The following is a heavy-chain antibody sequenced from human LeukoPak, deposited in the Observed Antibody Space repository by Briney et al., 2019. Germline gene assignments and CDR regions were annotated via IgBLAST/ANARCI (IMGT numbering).Heavy chain of an antibody. D-gene: IGHD2-15*01. Sequence: PSETLSLTCTVSGGSISSSSYYWGWIRQPPGKGLEWIGSIYYSGSTYYNPSLKSRVTMSIDKSKNIFSLNLTSVTAADTALYYCARGYCTGGNCYSFGYWGQGTLVIVSS. CDR3: ARGYCTGGNCYSFGY. CDR1: GGSISSSSYY. J-gene: IGHJ4*02. CDR2: IYYSGST. V-gene: IGHV4-39*07.